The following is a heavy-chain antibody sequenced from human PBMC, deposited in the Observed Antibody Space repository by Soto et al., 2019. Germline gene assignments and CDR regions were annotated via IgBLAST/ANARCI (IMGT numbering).Heavy chain of an antibody. D-gene: IGHD3-22*01. Sequence: SETLSLTCTVSGGSISASSYYWGWIRQPPGKGLEWIGSMDYSGSTNYNPSLKSRVTISVDTSKNQFSLKLSSVTAADTAVYYCAGTYYYDSSGYYRVDYWGQGTLVTV. CDR2: MDYSGST. CDR3: AGTYYYDSSGYYRVDY. V-gene: IGHV4-39*07. J-gene: IGHJ4*02. CDR1: GGSISASSYY.